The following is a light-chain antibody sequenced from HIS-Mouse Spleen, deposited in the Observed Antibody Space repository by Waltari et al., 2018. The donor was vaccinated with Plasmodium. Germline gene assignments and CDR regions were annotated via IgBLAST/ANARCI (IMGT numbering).Light chain of an antibody. CDR2: ASS. CDR3: QQSYSTWT. V-gene: IGKV1-39*01. CDR1: QSISSY. Sequence: QMTQSPSPLPASVGARVTITCRPSQSISSYLNWYQQKPGKAPKLLIYASSSLQSGVPSRFSGSGSGTNFTLTISSLQPEDFATYYCQQSYSTWTFGQGTKVEIK. J-gene: IGKJ1*01.